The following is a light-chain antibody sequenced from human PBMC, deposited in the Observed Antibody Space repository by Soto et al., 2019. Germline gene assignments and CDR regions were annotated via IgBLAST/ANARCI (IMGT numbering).Light chain of an antibody. J-gene: IGKJ1*01. Sequence: EIVLTQSPVALSLSPLERATLSCIASQSFSSSYLAWYQQKPGQAPRLLIYGASSRATGIPDRFSGSGSGTDFTLTISRLEPEDFAVYYCQQYGSSRTFGQGTKVDIK. CDR1: QSFSSSY. V-gene: IGKV3-20*01. CDR2: GAS. CDR3: QQYGSSRT.